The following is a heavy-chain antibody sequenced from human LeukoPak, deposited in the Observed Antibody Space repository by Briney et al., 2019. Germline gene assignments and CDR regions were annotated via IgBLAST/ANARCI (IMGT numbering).Heavy chain of an antibody. CDR1: GFTFSSYE. V-gene: IGHV3-48*03. Sequence: GGSPRLSCAASGFTFSSYEMNWVRQAPGKGLEWVSYISSSGSTIYYADSVKGRFTISRDNAKNSLYLQMNSLRAEDTAVYYCARSRTVTTEGLDYWGQGTLVTVSS. D-gene: IGHD4-17*01. CDR3: ARSRTVTTEGLDY. CDR2: ISSSGSTI. J-gene: IGHJ4*02.